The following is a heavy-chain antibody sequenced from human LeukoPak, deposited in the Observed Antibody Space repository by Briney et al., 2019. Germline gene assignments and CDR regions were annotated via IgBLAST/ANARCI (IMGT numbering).Heavy chain of an antibody. Sequence: SETLCLSCTVSGGSISRSSYYWGWVRQPPGKGLEWVGSIYYSGSTYYNPSLKSRVTISVDTSKNQFSLKLSSVTAADTAVYYCASSRSDPTFDYWGQGTLVTVSS. J-gene: IGHJ4*02. V-gene: IGHV4-39*07. CDR2: IYYSGST. CDR1: GGSISRSSYY. CDR3: ASSRSDPTFDY. D-gene: IGHD6-6*01.